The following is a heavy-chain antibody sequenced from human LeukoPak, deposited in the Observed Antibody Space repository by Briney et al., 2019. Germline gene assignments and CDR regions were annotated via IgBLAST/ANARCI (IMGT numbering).Heavy chain of an antibody. Sequence: GGSLRLSCAASGFTFSSYEMNWVRQAPGKGLEWVSYISSSGSTIYYADSVKGRFTISRDNAKNSLYLQMNSLRGEDTAVYYCAKAILMATLHYHYMDVWGKGTTVTISS. V-gene: IGHV3-48*03. CDR3: AKAILMATLHYHYMDV. CDR1: GFTFSSYE. CDR2: ISSSGSTI. J-gene: IGHJ6*03. D-gene: IGHD5-24*01.